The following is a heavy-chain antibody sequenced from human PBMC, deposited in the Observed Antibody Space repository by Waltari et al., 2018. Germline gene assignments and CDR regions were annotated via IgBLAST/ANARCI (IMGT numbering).Heavy chain of an antibody. CDR1: GGSFSGYY. CDR3: ARGGMVQGVITFFDY. D-gene: IGHD3-10*01. V-gene: IGHV4-34*01. J-gene: IGHJ4*02. Sequence: QVQLQQWGAGLLKPSETLSLTCAVYGGSFSGYYWSWIRQPPGKGLEWIGEINHSGSTNYNPSLKSRVTISVDTSKNQFSLKLSSVTAADTAVYYCARGGMVQGVITFFDYWGQGTLVTVSS. CDR2: INHSGST.